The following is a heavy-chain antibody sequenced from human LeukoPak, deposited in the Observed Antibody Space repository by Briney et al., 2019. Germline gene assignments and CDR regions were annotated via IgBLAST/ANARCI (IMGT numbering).Heavy chain of an antibody. CDR2: ITQSGMT. CDR3: VRRGKRLRFFDWVDAFDI. Sequence: SETLSLTCAVYGGSFSGYYWNWIRQPPGKGLEWVGEITQSGMTDYNSSLKSRVTISLDTSNNQFFLKLSSVTAADTAMYYCVRRGKRLRFFDWVDAFDIWGQGTLVTVSS. V-gene: IGHV4-34*01. D-gene: IGHD3-9*01. J-gene: IGHJ3*02. CDR1: GGSFSGYY.